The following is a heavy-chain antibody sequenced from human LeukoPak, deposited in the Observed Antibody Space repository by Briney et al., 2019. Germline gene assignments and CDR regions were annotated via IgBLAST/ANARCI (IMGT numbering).Heavy chain of an antibody. CDR1: GSTFSNYA. CDR3: AKWGDYDVLTGYYVPDY. D-gene: IGHD3-9*01. Sequence: PGGSLRLSCAPAGSTFSNYAMGWVRQAPGKGLEWVSAILGSGGSTYYADSVKGRFTVSRDNSKSTLYLQMNSLRAEDTALYYCAKWGDYDVLTGYYVPDYWGQGTLVTVSS. J-gene: IGHJ4*02. V-gene: IGHV3-23*01. CDR2: ILGSGGST.